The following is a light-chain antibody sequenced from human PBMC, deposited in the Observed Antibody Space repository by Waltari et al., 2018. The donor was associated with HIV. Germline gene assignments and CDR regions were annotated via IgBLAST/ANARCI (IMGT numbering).Light chain of an antibody. J-gene: IGLJ3*02. CDR3: CSYAGTYTYVL. CDR2: EVI. Sequence: QSALTQPRSVSGSPGQSVTISCTGTCSDVGGYDSVSWYLHHPGKVPKLIIYEVIKRPSGVPDRFSGSKSGNTASLTISGLQTEDEADYFCCSYAGTYTYVLFGGGTKLTVL. V-gene: IGLV2-11*01. CDR1: CSDVGGYDS.